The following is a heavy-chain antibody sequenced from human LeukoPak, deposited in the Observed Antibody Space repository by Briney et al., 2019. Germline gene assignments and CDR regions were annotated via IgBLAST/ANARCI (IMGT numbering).Heavy chain of an antibody. CDR3: ARDGTTMVRGVTPYNWFDP. CDR2: IYSGGST. D-gene: IGHD3-10*01. J-gene: IGHJ5*02. Sequence: GGSLRLSCVVFGFTVSNNYMNWVRQAPGKGLEWVSVIYSGGSTYYADSVKGRFTISRDSSKNTLYLQMNSLRAEDTAVYYCARDGTTMVRGVTPYNWFDPWGQGTLVTVSS. CDR1: GFTVSNNY. V-gene: IGHV3-66*01.